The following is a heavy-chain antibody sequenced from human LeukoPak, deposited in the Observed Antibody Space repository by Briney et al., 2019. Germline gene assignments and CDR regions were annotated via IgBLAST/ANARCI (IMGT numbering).Heavy chain of an antibody. Sequence: GGSLRLSCAASGFTFSSYAMSWVRQAPGKGLEWVSAISGSGGSTYYADSVKGRFTISRDNSKNTLYLQMNSLRAEDTAVYYCAKDPTGGVGPRPNYYFDYWGQGTLVTVSS. V-gene: IGHV3-23*01. CDR3: AKDPTGGVGPRPNYYFDY. J-gene: IGHJ4*02. D-gene: IGHD1-26*01. CDR1: GFTFSSYA. CDR2: ISGSGGST.